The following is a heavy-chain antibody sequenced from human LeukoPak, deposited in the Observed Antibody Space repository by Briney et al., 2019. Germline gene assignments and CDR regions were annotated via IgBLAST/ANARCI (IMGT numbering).Heavy chain of an antibody. D-gene: IGHD2/OR15-2a*01. CDR3: VSFYETY. Sequence: GGSLRLSCAASGNYWMHWVRQAPGKGLVWVPHINSDGSWTSYADSVKGRFTISKDNAKNTVYLQMNSLRAEDTAVYYCVSFYETYWGRGTLVTVSS. V-gene: IGHV3-74*01. J-gene: IGHJ4*02. CDR2: INSDGSWT. CDR1: GNYW.